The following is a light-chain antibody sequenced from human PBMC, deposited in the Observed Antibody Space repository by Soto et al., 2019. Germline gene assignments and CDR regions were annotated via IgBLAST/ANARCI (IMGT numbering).Light chain of an antibody. Sequence: EIVVTQPAAAVSVSKRETATLSCRASQMVSNDVAWYQQKPGQAPRLLMHGASIRAAGVPDRFSGSGSGTEFTLTISRLEPEDFTVYYCLHYETFCQGTKVAIK. CDR2: GAS. CDR1: QMVSND. V-gene: IGKV3D-15*01. CDR3: LHYET. J-gene: IGKJ1*01.